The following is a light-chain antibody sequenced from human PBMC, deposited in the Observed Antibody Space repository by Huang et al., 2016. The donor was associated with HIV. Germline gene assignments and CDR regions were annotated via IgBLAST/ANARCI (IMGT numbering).Light chain of an antibody. CDR2: GES. V-gene: IGKV3-15*01. CDR3: QQYNDWPIT. Sequence: EIVMTQSPATLSVSPGERATLSCRASESVDNNLAWYQQRSGQAPSLLIYGESTRAAGVPARVSGSGSGTEFTLTISSLQSEEFAVYHCQQYNDWPITFGQGTRLEIK. CDR1: ESVDNN. J-gene: IGKJ5*01.